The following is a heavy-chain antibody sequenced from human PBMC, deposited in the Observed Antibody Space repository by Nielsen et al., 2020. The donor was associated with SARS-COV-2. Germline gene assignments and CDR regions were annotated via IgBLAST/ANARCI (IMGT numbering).Heavy chain of an antibody. V-gene: IGHV3-11*03. CDR1: GFTFSDYY. CDR2: ISSSSSYA. CDR3: ARGGTAMASDS. J-gene: IGHJ4*02. Sequence: GGSLRLSCAASGFTFSDYYMSWIRQAPGKGLEWVSYISSSSSYAKYADSVKGRFTISRDNAKNTLYLQMNSLRTDDTAVYFCARGGTAMASDSWGQGTLVTVSS. D-gene: IGHD5-18*01.